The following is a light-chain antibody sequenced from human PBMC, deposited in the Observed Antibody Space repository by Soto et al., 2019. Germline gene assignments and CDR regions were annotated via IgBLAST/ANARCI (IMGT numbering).Light chain of an antibody. Sequence: IQMAHSPSYVSASFGEMVAITCRASQCIKNWLAWYQQKPGKAPNLLIYTGSSLQSGVPSRFSGSGSGTEFTPTISSLQPDDFATYYCQQYNGTFGQGTKVDIK. CDR1: QCIKNW. V-gene: IGKV1-12*01. CDR2: TGS. J-gene: IGKJ1*01. CDR3: QQYNGT.